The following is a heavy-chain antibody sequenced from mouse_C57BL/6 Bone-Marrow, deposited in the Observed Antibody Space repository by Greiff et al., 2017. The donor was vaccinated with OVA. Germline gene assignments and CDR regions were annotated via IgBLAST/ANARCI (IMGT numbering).Heavy chain of an antibody. CDR3: TREGGTGTMYYFDY. D-gene: IGHD4-1*01. CDR1: GFTFSSYA. J-gene: IGHJ2*01. V-gene: IGHV5-9-1*02. Sequence: EVKVEESGEGLVKPGGSLKLSCAASGFTFSSYAMSWVRQTPEKRLEWVAYISSGGDYIYYADTVKGRFTISRDNARNTLYLQMSSLKSEDTAMYYCTREGGTGTMYYFDYWGQGTTLTVSS. CDR2: ISSGGDYI.